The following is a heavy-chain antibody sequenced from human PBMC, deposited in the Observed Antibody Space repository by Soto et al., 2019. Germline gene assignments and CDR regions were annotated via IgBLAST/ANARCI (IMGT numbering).Heavy chain of an antibody. CDR1: GGSISGYY. V-gene: IGHV4-59*12. Sequence: PSETLSLTCTVSGGSISGYYWSWIRQPPGKGLEWIGNIYYSGSTNYKPSLKSRVTISVDTSKNQFSLKLNSVTAADTAVYYCARDGHLFYYGMDVWGQGATVTVSS. CDR2: IYYSGST. CDR3: ARDGHLFYYGMDV. J-gene: IGHJ6*02.